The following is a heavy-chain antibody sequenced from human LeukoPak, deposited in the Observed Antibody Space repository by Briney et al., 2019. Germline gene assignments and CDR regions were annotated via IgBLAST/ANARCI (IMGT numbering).Heavy chain of an antibody. J-gene: IGHJ5*02. CDR3: ARGGERANFYGLGSSPNWFDP. V-gene: IGHV1-8*02. CDR2: MNPNSGNT. D-gene: IGHD3-10*01. Sequence: ASVKVSCKASGYTFINYDLNWVRQAAGQGLEWMGWMNPNSGNTGYAQKFQGRVTMTRNTSISTAYMELSGLRSDDTAVYYCARGGERANFYGLGSSPNWFDPWGQGTLVTVSS. CDR1: GYTFINYD.